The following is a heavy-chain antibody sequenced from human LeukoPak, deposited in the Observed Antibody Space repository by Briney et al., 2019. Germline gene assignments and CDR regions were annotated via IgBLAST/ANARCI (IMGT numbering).Heavy chain of an antibody. D-gene: IGHD5-18*01. CDR2: ISYDGSNK. J-gene: IGHJ4*02. CDR3: ARGGGRGYSYGSADY. CDR1: GFTFSSYA. Sequence: GGSLRLSCAASGFTFSSYAMHWVRQAPGKGLEGVAVISYDGSNKYYADSVKGRFTISRDNSKNTLYLQMNSLRAEDTAVYYCARGGGRGYSYGSADYWGQGTLVTVSS. V-gene: IGHV3-30-3*01.